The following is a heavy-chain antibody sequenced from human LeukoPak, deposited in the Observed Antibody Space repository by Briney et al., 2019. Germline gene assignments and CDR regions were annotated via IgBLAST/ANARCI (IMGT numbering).Heavy chain of an antibody. CDR2: MNPNSGNT. J-gene: IGHJ5*02. V-gene: IGHV1-8*01. CDR1: GYTFTSYD. CDR3: AREVCSSTSCYPNWFDP. Sequence: GASVKVSCKASGYTFTSYDINWVRQATGQGLEWMGWMNPNSGNTGYAQKFQGRVTMTRNTSISTAYMELSSLRSEDTAVYYCAREVCSSTSCYPNWFDPWGQGTLVTVSS. D-gene: IGHD2-2*01.